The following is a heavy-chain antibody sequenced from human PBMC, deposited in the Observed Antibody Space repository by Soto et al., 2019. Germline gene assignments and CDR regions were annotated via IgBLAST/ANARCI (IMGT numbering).Heavy chain of an antibody. CDR3: AKREGYCSSTRCYGMDV. CDR1: GFTFSSYA. Sequence: EVQLLESGGGLVQPGGSLRLSCAASGFTFSSYAMSWVRQAPGKGLEWVSAISGSGGSTYYADSVKGRFTISRDNSKNTLYLQMNSLRAEDTAVYYCAKREGYCSSTRCYGMDVWGQGTTVTVSS. J-gene: IGHJ6*02. CDR2: ISGSGGST. V-gene: IGHV3-23*01. D-gene: IGHD2-2*01.